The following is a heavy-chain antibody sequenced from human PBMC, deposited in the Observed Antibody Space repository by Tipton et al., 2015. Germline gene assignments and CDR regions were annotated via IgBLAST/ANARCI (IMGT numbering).Heavy chain of an antibody. CDR1: GGSINSDNYF. V-gene: IGHV4-31*03. Sequence: TLSLTCTVSGGSINSDNYFWSWIRQHPGKGLEWIGYIYYSGSTNYNPSLKSRVTISVDTSKNQFSLKLSSVTAADTAVYYCARAYYYDSSGYPLFDYWGQGTLVTVSS. D-gene: IGHD3-22*01. CDR2: IYYSGST. CDR3: ARAYYYDSSGYPLFDY. J-gene: IGHJ4*02.